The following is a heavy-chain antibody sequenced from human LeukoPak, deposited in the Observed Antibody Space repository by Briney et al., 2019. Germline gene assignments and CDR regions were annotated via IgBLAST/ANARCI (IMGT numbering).Heavy chain of an antibody. Sequence: GGSLRLSCAASGFTFSSYWMNWVRQAPGKGLEWVANIKQDGSEKYYVGSVKGRFTISRDNAKNSLYLQMNSLRAEDTAVYYCARELLGHGYNSGDFDYWGQGTLVTVSS. CDR3: ARELLGHGYNSGDFDY. J-gene: IGHJ4*02. CDR1: GFTFSSYW. V-gene: IGHV3-7*01. CDR2: IKQDGSEK. D-gene: IGHD5-24*01.